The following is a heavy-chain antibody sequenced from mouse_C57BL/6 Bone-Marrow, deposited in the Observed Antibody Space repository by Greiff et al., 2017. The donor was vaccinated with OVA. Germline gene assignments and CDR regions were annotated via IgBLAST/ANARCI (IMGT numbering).Heavy chain of an antibody. CDR2: IYPRSGNT. J-gene: IGHJ2*01. CDR3: ARGRGWLLRDY. D-gene: IGHD2-3*01. Sequence: VKLQESGAELARPGASVKLSCKASGYTFTSYGISWVKQRTGQGLEWIGEIYPRSGNTYYNEKFKGKATLTADKSSSTAYMELRSLTSEDSAVYFCARGRGWLLRDYWGQGTTLTVSS. CDR1: GYTFTSYG. V-gene: IGHV1-81*01.